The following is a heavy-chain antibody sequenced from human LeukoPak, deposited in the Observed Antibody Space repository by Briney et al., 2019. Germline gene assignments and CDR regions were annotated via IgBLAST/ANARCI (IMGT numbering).Heavy chain of an antibody. CDR1: GGSMSTHH. D-gene: IGHD3-3*01. CDR3: ARDPFRSSFDP. V-gene: IGHV4-4*07. CDR2: LHYSGTR. J-gene: IGHJ5*02. Sequence: SETLSLTCSVSGGSMSTHHWAWIRQPAGKGLEWIGRLHYSGTREYNPSLKSRVTISVDTSKNQFSLKMTSATAADTAVYFCARDPFRSSFDPWGQGILVTVSS.